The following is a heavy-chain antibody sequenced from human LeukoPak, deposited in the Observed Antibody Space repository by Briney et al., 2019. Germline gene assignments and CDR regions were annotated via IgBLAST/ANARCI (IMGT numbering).Heavy chain of an antibody. CDR2: ISGNGGST. CDR1: GFTFNSYA. CDR3: ARGPGPTYYYYYYVDV. V-gene: IGHV3-64*01. Sequence: PGGSLRLSCAASGFTFNSYAMHWVRHAPGKGLEYVSAISGNGGSTYYANSVKGRFTISRDNSKNTLYLQMGSLRDEDMAVYYCARGPGPTYYYYYYVDVWGKGTTVTVSS. J-gene: IGHJ6*03.